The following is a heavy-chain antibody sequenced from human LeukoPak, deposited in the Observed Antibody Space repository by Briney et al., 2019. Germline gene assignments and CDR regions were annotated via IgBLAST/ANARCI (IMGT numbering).Heavy chain of an antibody. CDR3: TRLSHVAGAPKVSWFDP. Sequence: SGTLSLTCTVSAYSISDGFLWGWIRRPPGKGLEWIWIIYHSGTTYCNPSLKSRVTMSVDTSKNQFSLKLSSVTAADPAVHYCTRLSHVAGAPKVSWFDPWGQGTLVTVSS. CDR2: IYHSGTT. D-gene: IGHD1-26*01. J-gene: IGHJ5*02. V-gene: IGHV4-38-2*02. CDR1: AYSISDGFL.